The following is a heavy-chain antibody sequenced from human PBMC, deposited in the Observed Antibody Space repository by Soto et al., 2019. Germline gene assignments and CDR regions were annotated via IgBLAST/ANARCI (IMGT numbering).Heavy chain of an antibody. D-gene: IGHD5-18*01. CDR3: ATEWIQLNGAGWFDP. Sequence: GESLKISCKGSGYSFTSYWISWVRQMPGKGLEWMGRIDPSDSYTNYSPSFQGHVTISADKSISTAYLQWSSLKASDTAMYYCATEWIQLNGAGWFDPWGQGTLVAVSS. J-gene: IGHJ5*02. CDR1: GYSFTSYW. V-gene: IGHV5-10-1*01. CDR2: IDPSDSYT.